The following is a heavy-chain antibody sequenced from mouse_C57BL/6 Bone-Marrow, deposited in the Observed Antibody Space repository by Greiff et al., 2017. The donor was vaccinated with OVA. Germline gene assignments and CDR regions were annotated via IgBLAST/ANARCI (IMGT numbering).Heavy chain of an antibody. D-gene: IGHD2-5*01. CDR2: IWSDGST. CDR3: ARHGSNSYYYAMDY. V-gene: IGHV2-6-1*01. Sequence: VQLQQSGPGLVAPSQSLSITCTVSGFSLTSYGVHWVRQPPGKGLEWLVVIWSDGSTTYNSALKSRLSISKDNSKSQVFLKMNSLQTDDTTMYYCARHGSNSYYYAMDYWGQGTSVTVSS. J-gene: IGHJ4*01. CDR1: GFSLTSYG.